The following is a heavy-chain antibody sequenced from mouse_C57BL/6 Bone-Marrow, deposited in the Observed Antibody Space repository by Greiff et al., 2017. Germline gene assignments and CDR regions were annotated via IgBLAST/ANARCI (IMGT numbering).Heavy chain of an antibody. CDR2: IWSGGST. CDR1: GFSLTSYG. J-gene: IGHJ1*03. Sequence: QVQLQQSGPGLVQPSQSLSITCTVSGFSLTSYGVHWVRQSPGKGLEWLGVIWSGGSTDYNAAFISRLSISKDNSKSQVFFKMNSLQADDTAIYYCARKRGSGWYFDVWGTGTTVTVYS. D-gene: IGHD1-3*01. V-gene: IGHV2-2*01. CDR3: ARKRGSGWYFDV.